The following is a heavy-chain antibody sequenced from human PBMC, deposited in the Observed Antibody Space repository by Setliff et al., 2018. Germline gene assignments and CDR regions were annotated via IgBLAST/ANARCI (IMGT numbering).Heavy chain of an antibody. Sequence: SETLSLTCTVSGASLSSGTYYWGWIRQPPGKGLEWIGRIYYRGDTYYNASLKGRLTISVDTAQNQFSLRMTSVPAADTAVYYCARTGTYRYFYYWGQGALVTVSS. CDR3: ARTGTYRYFYY. V-gene: IGHV4-39*01. CDR2: IYYRGDT. CDR1: GASLSSGTYY. D-gene: IGHD1-1*01. J-gene: IGHJ4*02.